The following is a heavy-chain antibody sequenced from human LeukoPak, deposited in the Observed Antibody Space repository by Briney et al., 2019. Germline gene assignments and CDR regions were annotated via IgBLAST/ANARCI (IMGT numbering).Heavy chain of an antibody. D-gene: IGHD3-10*01. CDR3: ARGEPHRRNRSGSNGGRDDY. CDR2: INPSGGST. J-gene: IGHJ4*02. V-gene: IGHV1-46*01. Sequence: ASVKVSCKASGYTFTSYYMHWVRQAPGQGLEWMGIINPSGGSTSYAQKFQGRVTMTRDTSTSTVYMELSSLRSEDTAVYYCARGEPHRRNRSGSNGGRDDYWGQGTLVTVSS. CDR1: GYTFTSYY.